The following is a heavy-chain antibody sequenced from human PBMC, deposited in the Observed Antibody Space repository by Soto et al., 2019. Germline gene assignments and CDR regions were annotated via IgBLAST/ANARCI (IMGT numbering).Heavy chain of an antibody. CDR1: GGSFSSSTYY. CDR3: AIQPYDSTGYYYGA. CDR2: MYSGGNT. J-gene: IGHJ5*02. Sequence: QLQLQESGPGLVKPSETLSLTCTVSGGSFSSSTYYWGWIRQPPGKGLEWIGSMYSGGNTYYNPSLKRRVTVSVYTSKNHFSLKLTSVTAADTAMYHCAIQPYDSTGYYYGAWGQGNLVTSSS. D-gene: IGHD3-22*01. V-gene: IGHV4-39*01.